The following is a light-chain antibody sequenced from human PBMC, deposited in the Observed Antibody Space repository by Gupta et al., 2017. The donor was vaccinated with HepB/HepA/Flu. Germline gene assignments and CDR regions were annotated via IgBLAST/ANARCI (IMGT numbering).Light chain of an antibody. Sequence: EIVMTQSPATLSVSPGESATLSCRASQSIGIQLAWYQQKPGQAPRLLIYGASTRVTGIPARFSGSGSGTEFTLAISGRQSEDFAVYYCQQYSHWLIYSFGQGTRLEIK. CDR3: QQYSHWLIYS. J-gene: IGKJ2*03. CDR1: QSIGIQ. V-gene: IGKV3D-15*01. CDR2: GAS.